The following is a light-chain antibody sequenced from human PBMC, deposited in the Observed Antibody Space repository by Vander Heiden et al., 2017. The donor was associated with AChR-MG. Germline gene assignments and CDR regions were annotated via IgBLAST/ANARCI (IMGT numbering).Light chain of an antibody. CDR2: AAS. CDR1: QSISNF. CDR3: QQSYSARLT. Sequence: TQMTQSPSSLSASVGDRVTITCRASQSISNFLNWYQQKPGKAPNLLIYAASNMQSGVPSRFSGSGSGTDFTLTISSLQPEDFATYYCQQSYSARLTFGGGTKVEIK. J-gene: IGKJ4*01. V-gene: IGKV1-39*01.